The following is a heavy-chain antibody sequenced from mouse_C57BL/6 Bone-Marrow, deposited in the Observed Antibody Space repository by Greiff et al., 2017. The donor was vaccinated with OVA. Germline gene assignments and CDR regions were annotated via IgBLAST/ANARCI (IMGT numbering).Heavy chain of an antibody. CDR2: ISDGGSYT. CDR3: ARADDY. V-gene: IGHV5-4*01. J-gene: IGHJ2*01. CDR1: GFTFSSYA. Sequence: EVQVVESGGGLVKPGGSLKLSCAASGFTFSSYAMSWVRQTPEKRLEWVATISDGGSYTYYPDNVKGRFTISRDNAKNNLYLQMSHLKSEDTAMYYCARADDYWGQGTTLTVSS.